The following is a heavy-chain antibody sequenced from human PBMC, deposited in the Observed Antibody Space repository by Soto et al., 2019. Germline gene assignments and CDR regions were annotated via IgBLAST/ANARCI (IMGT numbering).Heavy chain of an antibody. V-gene: IGHV4-34*01. CDR2: VHRRGSL. D-gene: IGHD2-21*01. Sequence: PXETLSLTCAFSVGAFSGFDWSCIRHSPGRWLEWIGEVHRRGSLNYNPSLKSRVTISQDMSKRQLSLRLTSVTAADTGVYFCARYGRDDHGKNNWFQPWGPGTLGNVS. CDR3: ARYGRDDHGKNNWFQP. CDR1: VGAFSGFD. J-gene: IGHJ5*02.